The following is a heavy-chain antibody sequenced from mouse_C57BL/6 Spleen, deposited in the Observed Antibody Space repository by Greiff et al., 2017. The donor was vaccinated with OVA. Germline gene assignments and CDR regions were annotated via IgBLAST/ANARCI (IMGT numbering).Heavy chain of an antibody. D-gene: IGHD4-1*01. J-gene: IGHJ2*01. CDR2: IDPSDSEN. Sequence: QVQLQQPGAELVRPGSSVKLSCKASGYTFTSYWMHWVKQRPIQGLEWIGNIDPSDSENHYNQKFKDKATLTVDKSSSTAYMQLSSLTSDDSAVYYCARRGGTGTGYYFDYWGQGTTLTVSS. CDR1: GYTFTSYW. CDR3: ARRGGTGTGYYFDY. V-gene: IGHV1-52*01.